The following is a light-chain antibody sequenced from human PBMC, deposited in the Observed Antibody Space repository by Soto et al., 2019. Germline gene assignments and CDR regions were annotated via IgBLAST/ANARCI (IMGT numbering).Light chain of an antibody. J-gene: IGKJ1*01. Sequence: EVVLTQSPCTLSFSPGERATLSCRASQSVSSSYLAWYQQKPGQAPRLLIYGASSRATGIPDRFSGSGSGTDFTLTISRLEPEDFAVYYCQQYGSSPWTFGQGTKVDI. CDR3: QQYGSSPWT. V-gene: IGKV3-20*01. CDR1: QSVSSSY. CDR2: GAS.